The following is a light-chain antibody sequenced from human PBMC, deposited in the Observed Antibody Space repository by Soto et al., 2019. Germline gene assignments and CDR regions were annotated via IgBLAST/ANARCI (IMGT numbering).Light chain of an antibody. J-gene: IGKJ1*01. CDR1: QSVGIN. Sequence: EVVMTQSPATLSVSPGERATLSCRASQSVGINLAWYQQKHGQAPRLLIYVGSTRATGIPARFSGSGSGTEFTLTIKSLQSEGFAVYYCQQYNEWPRTFGQGTMVEMK. CDR3: QQYNEWPRT. CDR2: VGS. V-gene: IGKV3-15*01.